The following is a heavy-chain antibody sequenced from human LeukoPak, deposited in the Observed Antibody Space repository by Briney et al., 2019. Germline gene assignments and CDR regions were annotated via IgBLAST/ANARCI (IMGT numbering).Heavy chain of an antibody. D-gene: IGHD4-17*01. CDR3: ARSHGDYVSWFDP. Sequence: SETLSLTCTVSGGSISSYDRSWIRQPPGKGLEWIGYIYYSGSTNYNPSLKSRVTISVDTSKTQFSLKLSSVTAADTAVYYCARSHGDYVSWFDPWGQGTLVTVSS. CDR2: IYYSGST. CDR1: GGSISSYD. V-gene: IGHV4-59*01. J-gene: IGHJ5*02.